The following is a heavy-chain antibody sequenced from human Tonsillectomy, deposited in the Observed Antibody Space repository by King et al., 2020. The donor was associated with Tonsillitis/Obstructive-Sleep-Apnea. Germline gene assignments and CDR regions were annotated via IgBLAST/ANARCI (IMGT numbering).Heavy chain of an antibody. Sequence: VQLVESGGGVVQPGTSLRLSCSASGFTFSSYAMHWVRQAPGKGLEWVAVMSYDGSSEYYADSVKGRFTISRDNSKNSLYLQMNSLRAEDTAVYYCARAPTYCSSTTCYSYYYFYMDVWGKGTPVTVSS. D-gene: IGHD2-2*02. CDR3: ARAPTYCSSTTCYSYYYFYMDV. CDR2: MSYDGSSE. V-gene: IGHV3-30*04. J-gene: IGHJ6*03. CDR1: GFTFSSYA.